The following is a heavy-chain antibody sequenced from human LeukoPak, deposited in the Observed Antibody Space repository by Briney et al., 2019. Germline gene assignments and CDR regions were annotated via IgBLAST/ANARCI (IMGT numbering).Heavy chain of an antibody. D-gene: IGHD3-10*01. CDR2: INPNSGGT. CDR1: GYTFTGYY. Sequence: GASVKVSCKASGYTFTGYYMHWVRQAPGQGLEWMGWINPNSGGTNYAQKFQGRVTMTRDTSISTAYMELRSLRSDDTAVYYCARLNYYYGSGSYYNLWGQGTLVTVSS. J-gene: IGHJ4*02. CDR3: ARLNYYYGSGSYYNL. V-gene: IGHV1-2*02.